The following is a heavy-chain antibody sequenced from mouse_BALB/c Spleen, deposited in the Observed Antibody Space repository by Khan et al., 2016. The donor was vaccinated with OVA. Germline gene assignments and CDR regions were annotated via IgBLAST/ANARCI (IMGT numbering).Heavy chain of an antibody. CDR3: TRREKYGYDPSWFAY. CDR1: GYTFTSYW. V-gene: IGHV1-61*01. Sequence: QVQLQQPGAELVRPGASVKLSCKASGYTFTSYWMNWVKQRPGQGLEWIGMIDPSDSETHYNQMFKDKATLTVDKSSSTAYMQLNSLTSEDSAVYYCTRREKYGYDPSWFAYWGQGTLVTVSA. J-gene: IGHJ3*01. CDR2: IDPSDSET. D-gene: IGHD2-2*01.